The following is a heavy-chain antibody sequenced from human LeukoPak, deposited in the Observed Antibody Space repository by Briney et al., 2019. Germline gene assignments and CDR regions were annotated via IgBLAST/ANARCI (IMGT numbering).Heavy chain of an antibody. V-gene: IGHV4-4*02. Sequence: SGTLSLTCAVSGGSISSSNWWSWIRQPPGKGLEWIGEIYHSGSTNYNPSLKSRVTISVDKSKTQFSLKLSSVTAADTAVYYCARRWQWLVSRLDYWGQGTLVTVSS. CDR3: ARRWQWLVSRLDY. D-gene: IGHD6-19*01. CDR2: IYHSGST. J-gene: IGHJ4*02. CDR1: GGSISSSNW.